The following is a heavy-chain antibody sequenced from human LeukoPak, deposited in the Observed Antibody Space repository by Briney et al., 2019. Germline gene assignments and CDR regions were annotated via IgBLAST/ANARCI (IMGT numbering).Heavy chain of an antibody. D-gene: IGHD6-19*01. Sequence: ASVKVSCKASGYTFTSYYMHWVRQARGQGLEWMGIINTSGGSTSYAQKFQGRVTMTRDTSTSTVYTELTSLRSEDTAVYYCAVGGSGWSRSFDYWGQGTLVTVSS. V-gene: IGHV1-46*01. CDR2: INTSGGST. J-gene: IGHJ4*02. CDR1: GYTFTSYY. CDR3: AVGGSGWSRSFDY.